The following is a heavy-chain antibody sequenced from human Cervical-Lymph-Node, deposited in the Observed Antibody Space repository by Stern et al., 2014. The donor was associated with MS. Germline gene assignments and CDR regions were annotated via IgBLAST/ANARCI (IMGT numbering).Heavy chain of an antibody. J-gene: IGHJ4*02. V-gene: IGHV1-69*06. Sequence: VQLVQSGAEGKKPGSSVKVSCKTSGDTFRNYAISWVRQAPGQGLDWMGGIVPIFGTATYAHNFRGRLTLTADKATNTVYMTLTSLRFEDTAKYFCARENSSSAHPFDNWGQGTLVTVSS. CDR1: GDTFRNYA. CDR3: ARENSSSAHPFDN. D-gene: IGHD6-6*01. CDR2: IVPIFGTA.